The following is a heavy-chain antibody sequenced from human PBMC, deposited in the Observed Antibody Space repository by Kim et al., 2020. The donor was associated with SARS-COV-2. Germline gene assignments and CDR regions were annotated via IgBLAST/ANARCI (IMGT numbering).Heavy chain of an antibody. CDR3: ARLGPTRASAWYNGPLDY. J-gene: IGHJ4*02. Sequence: GGSLRLSCAASGFMFNAYAMHWVRQAPGKGLEWVTIVSFHGINIFYSDSVKGRFTVSRDNSNDTLYLQMNNLRPEDTGIYYCARLGPTRASAWYNGPLDYWGQGTLVTVSS. V-gene: IGHV3-30*03. CDR1: GFMFNAYA. CDR2: VSFHGINI. D-gene: IGHD6-19*01.